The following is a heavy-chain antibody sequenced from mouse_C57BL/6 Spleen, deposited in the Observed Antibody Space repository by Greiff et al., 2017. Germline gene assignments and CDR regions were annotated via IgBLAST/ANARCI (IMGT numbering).Heavy chain of an antibody. J-gene: IGHJ4*01. Sequence: VQLQQSDAELVKPGASVKISCKVSGYTFTDHTIHWMKQRPEQGLEWIGYIYPRDGSTKYNEKFKGKATLTADKSSSTAYMQLNSLTSEDSAVYFCAREGFDDYDLYDAMDYWGQGTSVTVSS. CDR2: IYPRDGST. D-gene: IGHD2-4*01. CDR1: GYTFTDHT. CDR3: AREGFDDYDLYDAMDY. V-gene: IGHV1-78*01.